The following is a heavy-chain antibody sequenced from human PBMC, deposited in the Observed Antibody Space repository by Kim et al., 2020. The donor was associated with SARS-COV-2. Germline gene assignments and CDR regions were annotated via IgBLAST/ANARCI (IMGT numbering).Heavy chain of an antibody. J-gene: IGHJ6*02. D-gene: IGHD6-13*01. CDR2: ISSSGSTI. V-gene: IGHV3-11*04. CDR1: GFTFSDYY. Sequence: GGSLRLSCAASGFTFSDYYMSWIRQAPGKGLEWVSYISSSGSTIYYADSVKGRFTISRDNAKNSLYLQMNSLRAEDTAVYYCARVGDSSSWVYYYYGMDVWGQGTTVSVSS. CDR3: ARVGDSSSWVYYYYGMDV.